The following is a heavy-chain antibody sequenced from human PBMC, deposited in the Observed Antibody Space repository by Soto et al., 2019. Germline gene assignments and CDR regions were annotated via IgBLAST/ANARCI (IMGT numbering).Heavy chain of an antibody. CDR1: GFTFSSYA. J-gene: IGHJ5*02. V-gene: IGHV3-64D*06. D-gene: IGHD2-2*01. CDR3: VKDFLEVPAAHYNWFDP. CDR2: ISSNGGST. Sequence: VGSLRLSCSASGFTFSSYARHWVRQAPGKGLEYVSAISSNGGSTYYADSVKGRFTISRDNSKNTLYLQMSSLRAEDTAVYYCVKDFLEVPAAHYNWFDPWGQGTLVTVSA.